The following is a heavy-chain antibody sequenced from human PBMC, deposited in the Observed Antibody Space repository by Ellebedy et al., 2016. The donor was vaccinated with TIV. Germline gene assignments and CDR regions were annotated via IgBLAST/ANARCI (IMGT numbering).Heavy chain of an antibody. V-gene: IGHV4-59*01. CDR2: IYYSGGA. J-gene: IGHJ4*02. D-gene: IGHD5-12*01. Sequence: MPSETLSLTCTVSGDSISSYYWSWIRQPPGKGLEWIGHIYYSGGAKYNPSLKSRVTISVDTSKNQFSLKLSSVTAADTALYFCARDRGYEEYWGQGTLVTVSS. CDR1: GDSISSYY. CDR3: ARDRGYEEY.